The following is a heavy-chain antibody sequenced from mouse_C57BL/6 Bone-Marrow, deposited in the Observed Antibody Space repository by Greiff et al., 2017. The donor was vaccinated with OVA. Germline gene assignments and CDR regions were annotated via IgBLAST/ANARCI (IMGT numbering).Heavy chain of an antibody. CDR2: IDPETGGT. CDR3: TPVMDY. CDR1: GYTFTDYE. V-gene: IGHV1-15*01. J-gene: IGHJ4*01. Sequence: VQVVESGAELVRPGASVTLSCKASGYTFTDYEMHWVKQTPVHGLEWIGAIDPETGGTAYNQKFKGKAILTADKSSSTAYMELRSLTSEDSAVYYCTPVMDYWGQGTSVTVSS.